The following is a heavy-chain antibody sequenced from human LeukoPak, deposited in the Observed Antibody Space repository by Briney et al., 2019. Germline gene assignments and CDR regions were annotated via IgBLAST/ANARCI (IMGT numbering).Heavy chain of an antibody. D-gene: IGHD3-10*01. V-gene: IGHV1-8*01. CDR3: ARLSIRRSYYYYGMDV. Sequence: GASVKVSCKASGYTFTSYDINWVRQATGQGLEWMGWMNPNSGNTGYAQKFQGRVTSTADESTSTAYMELSSLRSEDTAVYYCARLSIRRSYYYYGMDVWGQGTTVTVSS. CDR1: GYTFTSYD. CDR2: MNPNSGNT. J-gene: IGHJ6*02.